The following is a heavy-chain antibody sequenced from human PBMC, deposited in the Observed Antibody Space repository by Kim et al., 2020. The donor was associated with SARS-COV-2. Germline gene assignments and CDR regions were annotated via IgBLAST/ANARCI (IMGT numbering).Heavy chain of an antibody. CDR1: GFTFSSYG. D-gene: IGHD2-15*01. Sequence: GGSLRLSCAASGFTFSSYGMHWVRQAPGKGLEWVAVISYDGSNKYYADSVKGRFTISRDNSKNTLYLQMNSLRAEDTAVYYCAKDLVVAATYYYYYYGM. V-gene: IGHV3-30*18. CDR3: AKDLVVAATYYYYYYGM. CDR2: ISYDGSNK. J-gene: IGHJ6*01.